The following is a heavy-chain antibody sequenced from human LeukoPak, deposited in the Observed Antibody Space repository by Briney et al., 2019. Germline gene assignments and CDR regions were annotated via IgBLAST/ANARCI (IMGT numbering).Heavy chain of an antibody. CDR3: ARDGYSSGDY. Sequence: GGSLRLSCAASGFTFSSYSMNWVRQAPGKGLEWVSYISSSSSTIYYADSVKGRFTISRDNAKNSLYLQMNSLSAEDTAMYYYARDGYSSGDYWGQGTLVIVSS. CDR2: ISSSSSTI. D-gene: IGHD6-19*01. V-gene: IGHV3-48*01. CDR1: GFTFSSYS. J-gene: IGHJ4*02.